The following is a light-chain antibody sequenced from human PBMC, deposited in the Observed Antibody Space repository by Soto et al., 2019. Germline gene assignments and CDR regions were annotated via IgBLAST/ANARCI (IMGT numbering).Light chain of an antibody. CDR2: GAS. Sequence: EIVMTQSPATLSVSPGERATLSCRASQSVSSNLAWYQQKPGQAPRLLIYGASTRATGNPARFSGSGSGTEVTLTISSLQSEDFAVYYGQQYNNWPQTFGQGTKVEIK. J-gene: IGKJ1*01. CDR3: QQYNNWPQT. CDR1: QSVSSN. V-gene: IGKV3-15*01.